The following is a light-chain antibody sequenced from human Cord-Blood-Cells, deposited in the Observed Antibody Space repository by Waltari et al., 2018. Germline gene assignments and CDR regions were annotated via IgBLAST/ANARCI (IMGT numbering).Light chain of an antibody. CDR1: QSVSSN. CDR2: GAS. V-gene: IGKV3-15*01. J-gene: IGKJ1*01. CDR3: QQYNNWPPWT. Sequence: EIVMTQSPATLSVSPGERATLSCRASQSVSSNLAWYQQKPGQAPRLLIYGASTRATGIPARFSGSASGTEFTLSISSLQSEDCAVYYCQQYNNWPPWTFGQGTKVEIK.